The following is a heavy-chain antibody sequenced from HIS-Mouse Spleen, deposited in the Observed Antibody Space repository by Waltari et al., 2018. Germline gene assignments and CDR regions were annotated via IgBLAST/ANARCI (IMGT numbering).Heavy chain of an antibody. J-gene: IGHJ4*02. CDR1: GFTFSNAW. Sequence: EVQLVESGGGLVKPGGSLRLSCAASGFTFSNAWMSWVRRAQGKGVEWVGGIKRKTDGGTTDYTAPVKGRFTSSRDDSKNTLYLQMNSLKTEDTAVYYCIATTGYWGQGTLVTVSS. D-gene: IGHD3-9*01. CDR3: IATTGY. V-gene: IGHV3-15*01. CDR2: IKRKTDGGTT.